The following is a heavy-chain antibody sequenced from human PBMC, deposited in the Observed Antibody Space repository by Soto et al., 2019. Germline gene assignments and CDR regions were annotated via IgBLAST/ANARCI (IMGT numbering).Heavy chain of an antibody. CDR1: CYNFVGFW. CDR3: AKDRGRPDAFNI. CDR2: IDNGGTNT. V-gene: IGHV3-74*01. D-gene: IGHD3-10*01. Sequence: PGGSLRLSCACSCYNFVGFWMHWVRQAPGKGLVWVSRIDNGGTNTVYADAVKGRFTISRDNAKNTLYLQMNSLRAEDTAVYYCAKDRGRPDAFNIWGQGTMVTVSS. J-gene: IGHJ3*02.